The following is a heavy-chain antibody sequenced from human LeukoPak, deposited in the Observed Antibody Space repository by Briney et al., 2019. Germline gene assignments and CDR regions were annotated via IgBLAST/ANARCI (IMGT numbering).Heavy chain of an antibody. Sequence: GGSLRLSCAASGITFSSYAMSWVRQAPGKGLEWVSAISGSGGSTYYADSVKGRFTISRDNSKNTLYLQMNSLRAEDTAVYYCANDCSGGSCYDNDAFDIWGQGTMVTVSS. D-gene: IGHD2-15*01. CDR3: ANDCSGGSCYDNDAFDI. V-gene: IGHV3-23*01. CDR1: GITFSSYA. CDR2: ISGSGGST. J-gene: IGHJ3*02.